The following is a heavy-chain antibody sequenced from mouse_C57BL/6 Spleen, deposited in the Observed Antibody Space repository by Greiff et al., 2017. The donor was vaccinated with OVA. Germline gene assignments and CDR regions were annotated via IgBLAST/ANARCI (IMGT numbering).Heavy chain of an antibody. V-gene: IGHV1-69*01. D-gene: IGHD1-1*01. CDR3: ARYYGSSYGYFDV. Sequence: QVQLQQPGAELVMPGASVKLSCKASGYPFTSYWMHWVKQRPGQGLEWIGEIDPSDSYTNYNQKFKGKSTLTVDKSSSTAYMQLSSLTSEDSAVYYCARYYGSSYGYFDVWGTGTTVTVSS. CDR2: IDPSDSYT. CDR1: GYPFTSYW. J-gene: IGHJ1*03.